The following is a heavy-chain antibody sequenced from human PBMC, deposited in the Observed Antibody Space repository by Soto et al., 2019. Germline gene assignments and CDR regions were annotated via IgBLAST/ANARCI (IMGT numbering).Heavy chain of an antibody. V-gene: IGHV3-48*01. CDR3: AREIYDDYDSSGFDH. D-gene: IGHD3-22*01. CDR2: ISSSSSTI. Sequence: PGGSLILSCAASGFTFSSYSMNWVRQAPGKGLEWVSYISSSSSTIYYADSVKGRFTISRDNAKNSLYLQMNSLRAEDTAVYYCAREIYDDYDSSGFDHWGQGTLVTVSS. J-gene: IGHJ4*02. CDR1: GFTFSSYS.